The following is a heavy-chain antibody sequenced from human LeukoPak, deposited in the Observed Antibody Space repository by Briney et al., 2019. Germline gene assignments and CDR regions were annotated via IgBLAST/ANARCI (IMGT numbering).Heavy chain of an antibody. CDR3: AKAPSIAAAGTEGELSIYYFDY. V-gene: IGHV3-23*01. Sequence: PGGSLRLSCAASGFTFSSYAMSWVRQAPGRGLEWVSAISGSGGSTYYADSVKGRFSISRDNSKNTLYLQMNSLRAEDTAVYYCAKAPSIAAAGTEGELSIYYFDYWGQGTLVTVSS. CDR2: ISGSGGST. D-gene: IGHD6-13*01. CDR1: GFTFSSYA. J-gene: IGHJ4*02.